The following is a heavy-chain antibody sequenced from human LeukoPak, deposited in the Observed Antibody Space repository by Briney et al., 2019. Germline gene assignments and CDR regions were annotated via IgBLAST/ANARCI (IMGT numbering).Heavy chain of an antibody. V-gene: IGHV3-23*01. D-gene: IGHD6-13*01. CDR1: GFTSGFSFSNYA. J-gene: IGHJ4*02. CDR2: ISGSGGST. Sequence: GGSLRLSCAVSGFTSGFSFSNYAMSWVRQAPGKGLEWVSAISGSGGSTYYADSVKGRFTISRDNSKNTLYLQMNSLRAEDTAVYYCASLGYNSWYTFDWGGQGTLVTVSS. CDR3: ASLGYNSWYTFDW.